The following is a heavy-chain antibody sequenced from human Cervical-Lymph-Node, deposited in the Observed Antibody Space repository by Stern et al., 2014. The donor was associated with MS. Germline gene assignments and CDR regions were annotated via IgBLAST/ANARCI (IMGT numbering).Heavy chain of an antibody. CDR2: IYPISSET. CDR1: GYSFSTYW. CDR3: TKGSGHYYKYFQH. D-gene: IGHD3-22*01. J-gene: IGHJ1*01. Sequence: EMQLVQSGAEVKKPGESLKISCQGSGYSFSTYWIGWVRQMPGKGLEWMGIIYPISSETKYSPSFQGRVTISVDRSIRTAYLQWNSLRASDTAMYYCTKGSGHYYKYFQHWGQGTLVTVSS. V-gene: IGHV5-51*03.